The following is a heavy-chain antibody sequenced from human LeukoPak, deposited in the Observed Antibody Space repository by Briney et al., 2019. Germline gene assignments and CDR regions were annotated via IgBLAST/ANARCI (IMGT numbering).Heavy chain of an antibody. Sequence: PGGSLTLSCAASGFTFSSYSMNWVRQAPGKGLEWVSSISSSSSYIHYVDSVKGRFTISRDNAKNSLYLQMNSLRAEDTAVYYCAKDRRPNSYRSRWLDYWGQGTLVTVSS. V-gene: IGHV3-21*01. CDR1: GFTFSSYS. J-gene: IGHJ4*02. D-gene: IGHD6-13*01. CDR3: AKDRRPNSYRSRWLDY. CDR2: ISSSSSYI.